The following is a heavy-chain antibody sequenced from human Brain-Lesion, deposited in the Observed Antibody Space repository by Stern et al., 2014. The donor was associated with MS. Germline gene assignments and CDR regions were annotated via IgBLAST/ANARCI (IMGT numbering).Heavy chain of an antibody. CDR2: SWPGDSDT. J-gene: IGHJ4*02. D-gene: IGHD6-6*01. CDR1: GYRFTSNW. V-gene: IGHV5-51*01. Sequence: EVQLLESGAEVKKPGESLKISCKGSGYRFTSNWIGWVRQMPGKGLEWMGISWPGDSDTRYSPSFQGQVTISADKSISTAYLQWSSLQASDTAMYYCARRGDSSSSGFDYWGQGTLVIVSS. CDR3: ARRGDSSSSGFDY.